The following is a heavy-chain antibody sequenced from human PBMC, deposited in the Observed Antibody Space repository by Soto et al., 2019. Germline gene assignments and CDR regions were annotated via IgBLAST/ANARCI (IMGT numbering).Heavy chain of an antibody. Sequence: ASVKVSCKASGYTFSSYGISWVRQAPGQGLEWMGWISIESGNRNLAQKFQGRVSLTTEKSTRTAYMEMRSLRPDDTAVYYCARDQVAVARADHWFDPWGQGTQVTVSS. CDR1: GYTFSSYG. CDR3: ARDQVAVARADHWFDP. D-gene: IGHD6-19*01. CDR2: ISIESGNR. V-gene: IGHV1-18*04. J-gene: IGHJ5*02.